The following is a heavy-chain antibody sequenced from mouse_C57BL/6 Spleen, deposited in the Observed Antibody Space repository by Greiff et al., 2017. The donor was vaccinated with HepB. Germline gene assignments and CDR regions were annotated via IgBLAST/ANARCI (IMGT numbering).Heavy chain of an antibody. V-gene: IGHV1-59*01. CDR1: GYTFTSYW. Sequence: VQLQQPGAELVRPGTSVKLSCKASGYTFTSYWMHWVKQRPGQGLEWIGVIDPSDSYTNYNQKFKGKATLTVDTSSSTAYMQLSSLTSEDSAVYYCARPRLDYWGQGTSVTVSS. J-gene: IGHJ4*01. CDR2: IDPSDSYT. CDR3: ARPRLDY.